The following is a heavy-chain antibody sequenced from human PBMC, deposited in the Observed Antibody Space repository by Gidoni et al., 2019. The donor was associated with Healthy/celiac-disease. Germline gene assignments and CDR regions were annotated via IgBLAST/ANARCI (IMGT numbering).Heavy chain of an antibody. D-gene: IGHD3-10*01. V-gene: IGHV1-8*01. CDR1: AYTFTSYD. CDR3: ARVMDAGEQLDY. J-gene: IGHJ4*02. CDR2: RNPNSGNT. Sequence: QVQLVPSGAAVKKPGASVKVSCTASAYTFTSYDINGVRQATGQGLEWMGCRNPNSGNTGYAQKFQGRVTMTRNTSIGTAYMELSSLRSEDTAVYYCARVMDAGEQLDYWGQGTLVTVSS.